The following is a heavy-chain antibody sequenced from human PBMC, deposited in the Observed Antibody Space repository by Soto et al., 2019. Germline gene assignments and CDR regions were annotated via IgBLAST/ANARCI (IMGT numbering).Heavy chain of an antibody. J-gene: IGHJ4*02. CDR1: GYTFTSYY. CDR2: IDPSGGGT. D-gene: IGHD3-16*01. Sequence: QVQLVQSGAEVKKPGASVKVSCKASGYTFTSYYMHWVRQAPGQGLEWMGIIDPSGGGTSYAQRFQGRVTMTRDTSTSTDYMRLSSLRSEDTAVYYCARSMGAPLDYWGQGTLVTVSS. CDR3: ARSMGAPLDY. V-gene: IGHV1-46*03.